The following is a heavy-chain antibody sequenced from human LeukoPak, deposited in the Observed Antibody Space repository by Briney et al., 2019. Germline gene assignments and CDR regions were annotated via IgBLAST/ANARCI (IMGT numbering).Heavy chain of an antibody. V-gene: IGHV3-64D*09. CDR3: VKDDVYYYDTSDYPH. D-gene: IGHD3-22*01. CDR1: GFTFSSYA. CDR2: IRSNGGST. Sequence: PGGSLRLSCSASGFTFSSYAMHWVRQAPGKGLEHVSAIRSNGGSTYYADSVKGRFTMSRDNSKNTLYLQMSSLRAEDTAVYYCVKDDVYYYDTSDYPHWGQGTLVTVSS. J-gene: IGHJ4*02.